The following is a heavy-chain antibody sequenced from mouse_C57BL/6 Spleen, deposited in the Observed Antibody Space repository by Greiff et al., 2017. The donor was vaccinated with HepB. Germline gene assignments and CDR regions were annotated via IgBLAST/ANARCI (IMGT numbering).Heavy chain of an antibody. CDR2: ISYDGSN. J-gene: IGHJ2*01. CDR1: GYSITSGYY. CDR3: AREATTVVAPFDY. Sequence: EVKLMESGPGLVKPSQSLSLTCSVTGYSITSGYYWNWIRQFPGNKLEWMGYISYDGSNNYNPSLKNRISITRDTSKNQFFLKLNSVTTEDTATYCCAREATTVVAPFDYWGQGTTLTDSS. V-gene: IGHV3-6*01. D-gene: IGHD1-1*01.